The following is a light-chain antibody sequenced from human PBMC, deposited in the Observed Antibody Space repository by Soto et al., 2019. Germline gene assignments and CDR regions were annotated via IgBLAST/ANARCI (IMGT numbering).Light chain of an antibody. CDR1: PRVSGN. CDR2: GTF. Sequence: EIVLPPSPATLSVSPAERATLPCTASPRVSGNLAWYQQKPGQPPRLLIYGTFTRATGIPASFSGSGSATAFTPPMSSLQSEEFAVYYCQRQHVCPWTFGQGTKVDIK. CDR3: QRQHVCPWT. J-gene: IGKJ1*01. V-gene: IGKV3-15*01.